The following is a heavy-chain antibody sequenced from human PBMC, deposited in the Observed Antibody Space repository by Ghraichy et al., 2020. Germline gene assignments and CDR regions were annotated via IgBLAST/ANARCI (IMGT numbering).Heavy chain of an antibody. J-gene: IGHJ4*02. Sequence: SETLSLTCAVYGGSFSGYYWSWIRQPPGKGLEWIGEINHSGSTNYNPSLKSRVTISVDTSKNQFSLKLSSVTAADTAVYYCARGRSNDFWSGWRGFDYWGQGTLVTVSS. CDR2: INHSGST. CDR3: ARGRSNDFWSGWRGFDY. CDR1: GGSFSGYY. V-gene: IGHV4-34*01. D-gene: IGHD3-3*01.